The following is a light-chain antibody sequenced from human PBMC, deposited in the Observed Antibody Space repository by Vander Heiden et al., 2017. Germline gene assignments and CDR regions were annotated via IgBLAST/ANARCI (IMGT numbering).Light chain of an antibody. J-gene: IGLJ2*01. Sequence: QSVLPQPPSASGTPGQRVTISCSGSSSNIGSNYVYWYQQLPGTAPKLLIYRNNQRPSGVPDRFSGSKSGTSASLAISGLRSEDEADYYCAAWDDSLSVVFGGGTKLTVL. V-gene: IGLV1-47*01. CDR3: AAWDDSLSVV. CDR1: SSNIGSNY. CDR2: RNN.